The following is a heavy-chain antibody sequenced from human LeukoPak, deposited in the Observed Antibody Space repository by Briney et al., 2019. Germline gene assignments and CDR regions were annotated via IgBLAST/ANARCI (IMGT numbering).Heavy chain of an antibody. CDR2: IIPILGIA. Sequence: SVKVSCKASGGTFSSYTISWVRQAPGQGLEWMGRIIPILGIANYAQKFQGRVTITADKSTSTAYMELSSLRSEDTAVYYCARDLNDFWRGNNWFDPWGQGTLVTVSS. CDR1: GGTFSSYT. J-gene: IGHJ5*02. V-gene: IGHV1-69*04. CDR3: ARDLNDFWRGNNWFDP. D-gene: IGHD3-3*01.